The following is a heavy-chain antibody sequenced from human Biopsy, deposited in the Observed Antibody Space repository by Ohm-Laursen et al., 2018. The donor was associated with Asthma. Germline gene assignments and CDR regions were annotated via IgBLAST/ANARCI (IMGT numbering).Heavy chain of an antibody. J-gene: IGHJ4*02. D-gene: IGHD2-2*01. CDR3: ARKAGSCISRTCYSLDF. CDR2: INSVFGTT. V-gene: IGHV1-69*13. CDR1: GGTFNTYV. Sequence: GVSVKVSCKSLGGTFNTYVIGWVRQAPGQGLEWMGGINSVFGTTTYPQKFQDRVTITADDSTSTVYMELSSLRSEDTAVYYCARKAGSCISRTCYSLDFWGQGTLVTVSS.